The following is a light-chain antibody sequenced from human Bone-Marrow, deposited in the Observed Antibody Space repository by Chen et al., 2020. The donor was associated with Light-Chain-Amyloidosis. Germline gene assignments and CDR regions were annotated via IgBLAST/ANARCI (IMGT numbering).Light chain of an antibody. J-gene: IGLJ2*01. CDR3: QSADSGTSYRAVV. CDR2: KDS. CDR1: ALSKQY. Sequence: SYELTQPPSVSVSPGQTARITCSGDALSKQYAYWYQQKPGQAPGLVIYKDSERPSGIPERFSGSSSGTIVTLTISGVQAEDEADYHCQSADSGTSYRAVVFGGGTKLTVL. V-gene: IGLV3-25*03.